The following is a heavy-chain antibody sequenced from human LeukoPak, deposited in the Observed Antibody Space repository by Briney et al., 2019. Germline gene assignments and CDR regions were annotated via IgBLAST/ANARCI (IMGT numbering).Heavy chain of an antibody. D-gene: IGHD3-22*01. V-gene: IGHV4-59*08. CDR2: MYYSESP. Sequence: PSETLSLTCTVSGASIRSYYWSRIRQPPGKGLEWVAYMYYSESPNYNPSLKSRVTMSGDTSRNQFSLKLNSVTAADTAVYYCARSYDTNNRQRFDYWGQGILVTVSP. CDR1: GASIRSYY. CDR3: ARSYDTNNRQRFDY. J-gene: IGHJ4*02.